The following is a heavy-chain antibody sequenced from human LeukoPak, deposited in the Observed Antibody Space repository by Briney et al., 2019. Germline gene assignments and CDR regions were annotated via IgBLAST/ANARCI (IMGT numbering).Heavy chain of an antibody. CDR1: GGSISSGSYY. D-gene: IGHD6-13*01. J-gene: IGHJ5*02. V-gene: IGHV4-61*02. CDR2: VCTSGST. CDR3: ARDGTPGVLDVLGLNWFDP. Sequence: SETLSLTCTVSGGSISSGSYYWRWIRQPAGKGLEWIGRVCTSGSTNDNPSLKSRVTISVDTSKNQFSLKLSSVTAADTAVYYCARDGTPGVLDVLGLNWFDPWGQGTLVTVSS.